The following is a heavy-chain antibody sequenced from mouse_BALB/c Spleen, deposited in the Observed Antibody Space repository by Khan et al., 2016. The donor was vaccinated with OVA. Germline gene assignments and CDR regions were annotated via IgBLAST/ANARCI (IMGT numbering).Heavy chain of an antibody. CDR3: ARRDDGYYGGAMDY. V-gene: IGHV5-9-3*01. CDR1: GFTFSSSA. D-gene: IGHD2-3*01. J-gene: IGHJ4*01. Sequence: EVELVESGGGLVKPGVSLKLSCAASGFTFSSSAMSWVRQTPGQRLEWVATISSGGSYTYYPDSVKGRFTISRANAKNTLYLQMRSLRSEDTAMYYCARRDDGYYGGAMDYCGQATSVTVSS. CDR2: ISSGGSYT.